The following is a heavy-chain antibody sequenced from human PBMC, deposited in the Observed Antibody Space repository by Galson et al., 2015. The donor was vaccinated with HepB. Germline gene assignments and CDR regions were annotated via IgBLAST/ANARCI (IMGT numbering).Heavy chain of an antibody. CDR2: INPSDGVT. CDR3: AREWSGGEHDY. CDR1: GYTFTTYY. Sequence: SVKVSCKASGYTFTTYYIHWVRQAPGQGLEWMGIINPSDGVTNYAQKFQGRLTMTRDTFTSTVYMDLSSLRSEDTAVYYCAREWSGGEHDYWGQGTLVTVSS. D-gene: IGHD3-3*01. J-gene: IGHJ4*02. V-gene: IGHV1-46*01.